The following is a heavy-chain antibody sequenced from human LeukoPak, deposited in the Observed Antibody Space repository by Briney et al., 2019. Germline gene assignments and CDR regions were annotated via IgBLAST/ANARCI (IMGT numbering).Heavy chain of an antibody. CDR3: SSAVAVGRYYFDY. V-gene: IGHV1-46*01. CDR2: INPSSGST. D-gene: IGHD6-19*01. CDR1: GYIFTTYY. J-gene: IGHJ4*02. Sequence: ASVKVSCKASGYIFTTYYMHWVRQAPGQGLEWMGIINPSSGSTSYAQKFQGRATMTRDTSTSTVYLELSSLRSEDTAVYYCSSAVAVGRYYFDYWGQGTLVTVSS.